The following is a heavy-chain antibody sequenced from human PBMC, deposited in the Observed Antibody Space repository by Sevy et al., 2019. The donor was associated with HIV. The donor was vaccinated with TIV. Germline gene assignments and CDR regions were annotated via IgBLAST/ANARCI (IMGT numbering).Heavy chain of an antibody. CDR1: GFTFSNYA. CDR3: ARDRGPPPNYYGSGSFYNDFDY. Sequence: GGSLRLSCAASGFTFSNYAIHWVRQAPGKGLEWVAALSYDGSNKYYADSVKGRFTISRDNSKNTLYLQMNSLRAEDTAVYYCARDRGPPPNYYGSGSFYNDFDYWGQGTLVTVSS. CDR2: LSYDGSNK. D-gene: IGHD3-10*01. J-gene: IGHJ4*02. V-gene: IGHV3-30-3*01.